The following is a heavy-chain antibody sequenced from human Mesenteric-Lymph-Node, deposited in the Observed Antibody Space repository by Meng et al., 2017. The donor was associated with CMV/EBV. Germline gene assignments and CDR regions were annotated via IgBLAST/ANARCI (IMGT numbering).Heavy chain of an antibody. J-gene: IGHJ4*02. CDR3: ARDLQSGGSVEGY. V-gene: IGHV4-59*01. Sequence: SETLSLTCTVSGGSISDYYWSWIRQSPGKGLEWIGSIYYSGSTNYNPSLKSRVTILVDTSKNQFSLKLSSVTAADTAVYYCARDLQSGGSVEGYWGQGTLVTVSS. CDR1: GGSISDYY. CDR2: IYYSGST. D-gene: IGHD2-15*01.